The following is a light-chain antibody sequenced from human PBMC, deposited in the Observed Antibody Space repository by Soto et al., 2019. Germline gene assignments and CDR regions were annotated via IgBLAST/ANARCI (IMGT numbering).Light chain of an antibody. V-gene: IGLV4-69*01. Sequence: QSVLTQSPSASASLGASGKLTCTLNNGHATYAIAWHQQQPEKGPRFLMKVNGDGRHNKGDGIPDRFSGSSSGAERYLTISSLLSEDEGDYYCQTWGTGVQVFGGGTKLTVL. CDR1: NGHATYA. J-gene: IGLJ3*02. CDR3: QTWGTGVQV. CDR2: VNGDGRH.